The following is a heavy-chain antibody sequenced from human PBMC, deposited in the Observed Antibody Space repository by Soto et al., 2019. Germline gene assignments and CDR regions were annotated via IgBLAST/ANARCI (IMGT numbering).Heavy chain of an antibody. V-gene: IGHV5-51*01. CDR3: ARQGQWLPQPHDAFGI. CDR1: GYSFTSYW. J-gene: IGHJ3*02. D-gene: IGHD6-19*01. Sequence: PGESLKVSCKGSGYSFTSYWIGWVRQMPGKGLEWMGIIYPGDSDTRYSPSFQGQVTISADKSISTAYLQWSSLKASDTAMYYCARQGQWLPQPHDAFGIWGQGTMVTVSS. CDR2: IYPGDSDT.